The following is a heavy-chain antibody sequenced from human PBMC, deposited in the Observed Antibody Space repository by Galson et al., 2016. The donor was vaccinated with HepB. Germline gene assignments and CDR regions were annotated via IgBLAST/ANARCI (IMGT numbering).Heavy chain of an antibody. CDR3: ARGGRGDYDFRDYWYFDL. CDR2: INSDGSSK. V-gene: IGHV3-74*01. D-gene: IGHD5-12*01. J-gene: IGHJ2*01. Sequence: SLRLSCAASGFTITNYWMHWIRQAPGKGLVWVSRINSDGSSKGYADSVKDRFTISRDNAKNTLYLQMNSLRAEDTAVYYCARGGRGDYDFRDYWYFDLWGRGTLVTVSS. CDR1: GFTITNYW.